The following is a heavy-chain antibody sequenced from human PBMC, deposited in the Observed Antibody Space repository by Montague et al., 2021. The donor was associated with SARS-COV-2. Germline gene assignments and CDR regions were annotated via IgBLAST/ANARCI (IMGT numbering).Heavy chain of an antibody. D-gene: IGHD1-7*01. CDR2: ISYISGNK. J-gene: IGHJ3*02. CDR1: GFTFSSYD. V-gene: IGHV3-30*18. CDR3: AKDLELTAFDI. Sequence: SLRLSCAASGFTFSSYDMHWVRQAPGKGLEWITVISYISGNKYYVASVKGRFTISRHNSKNTLYLQMNSLRAEDTAVYYCAKDLELTAFDIWGQGTMVTVSS.